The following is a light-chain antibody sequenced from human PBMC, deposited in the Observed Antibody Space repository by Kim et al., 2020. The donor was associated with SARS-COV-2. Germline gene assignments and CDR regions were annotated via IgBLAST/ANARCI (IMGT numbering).Light chain of an antibody. CDR3: NSRDSSVNHP. Sequence: SSELTQDPAVSVALGQTVRITCQGDSLRSYYASWYQQKPGQAPVLVIYGKNNRPSGIPDRFSGSSSGNTASLTITGAQAEDEADYYCNSRDSSVNHPFGG. CDR2: GKN. J-gene: IGLJ2*01. CDR1: SLRSYY. V-gene: IGLV3-19*01.